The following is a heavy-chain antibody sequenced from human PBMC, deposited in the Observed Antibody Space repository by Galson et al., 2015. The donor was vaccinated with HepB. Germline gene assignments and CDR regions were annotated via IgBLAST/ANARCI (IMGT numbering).Heavy chain of an antibody. V-gene: IGHV4-39*01. CDR3: ARTSRYCSSTTCSYFDY. CDR2: IYYTGTT. D-gene: IGHD2-2*01. Sequence: TLSLTCIVSGASITRSTYYWGWIRQPPGKGLEWIGGIYYTGTTYYNPSLKSRVTISLDTSRNQFSLKLSSVTAADTAVYHCARTSRYCSSTTCSYFDYWGQGALVTVSS. J-gene: IGHJ4*02. CDR1: GASITRSTYY.